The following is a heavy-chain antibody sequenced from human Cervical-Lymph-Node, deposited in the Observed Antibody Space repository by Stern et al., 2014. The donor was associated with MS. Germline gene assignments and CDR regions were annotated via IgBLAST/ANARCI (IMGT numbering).Heavy chain of an antibody. CDR1: GYTFTSYG. CDR2: ISADSGAT. J-gene: IGHJ4*02. Sequence: QVQLVESGTEVKKPGASLIVSCKASGYTFTSYGLSWVRQAPGQGLEWGGWISADSGATKYVQILRDRITLTRDTSTGTAYMELRTLRYEDTAVYYCARDKMHAFDYWGQGTLVSVSS. D-gene: IGHD2-8*01. V-gene: IGHV1-18*01. CDR3: ARDKMHAFDY.